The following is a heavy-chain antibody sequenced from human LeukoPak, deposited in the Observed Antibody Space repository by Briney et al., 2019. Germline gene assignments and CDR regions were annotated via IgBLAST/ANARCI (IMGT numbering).Heavy chain of an antibody. V-gene: IGHV1-2*02. CDR3: ARDSPELNWFDP. J-gene: IGHJ5*02. CDR2: INPNSGGT. CDR1: GYTFTGYY. Sequence: ASVKVSCKASGYTFTGYYIHWVRQAPGQGLEWMGWINPNSGGTNFAQKLQGRVTITRDTSISTAYMELSRLRSDDTAVYYCARDSPELNWFDPWGQGTLVTVSS. D-gene: IGHD1-14*01.